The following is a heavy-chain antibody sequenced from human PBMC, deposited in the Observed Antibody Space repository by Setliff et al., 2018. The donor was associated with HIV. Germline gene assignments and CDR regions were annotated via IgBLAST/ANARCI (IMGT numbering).Heavy chain of an antibody. CDR3: ARLSGGMVPNY. J-gene: IGHJ4*02. D-gene: IGHD3-10*01. CDR2: THYSGSS. Sequence: SETLSLTCTISGGFISNHYWNWIRQPPGKGLEWIGSTHYSGSSYYSPSLKSRVTISVDTSKNQFSLKLSSVTAADTAVYYCARLSGGMVPNYWGQGTLVTVSS. V-gene: IGHV4-59*08. CDR1: GGFISNHY.